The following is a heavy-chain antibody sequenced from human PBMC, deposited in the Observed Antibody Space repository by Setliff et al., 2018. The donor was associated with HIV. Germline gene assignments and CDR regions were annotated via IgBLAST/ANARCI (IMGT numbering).Heavy chain of an antibody. CDR3: ARGTRYNGDGNPNWFDP. V-gene: IGHV4-34*01. CDR2: INHSGGT. CDR1: GGTFSLHY. J-gene: IGHJ5*02. D-gene: IGHD1-1*01. Sequence: PSETLSLTCAVSGGTFSLHYYTWIRQSPLRGLEWIGEINHSGGTRYNPSLESRVTMSLDSSRKQFSLRLISVTAADTAVYYCARGTRYNGDGNPNWFDPWGQGTLVTVSS.